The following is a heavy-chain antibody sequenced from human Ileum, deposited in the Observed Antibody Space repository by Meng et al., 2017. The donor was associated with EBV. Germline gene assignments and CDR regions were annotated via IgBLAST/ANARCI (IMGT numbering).Heavy chain of an antibody. D-gene: IGHD4-17*01. J-gene: IGHJ4*02. CDR2: IYHSGST. CDR1: GDSISSNNW. CDR3: ASGRDYAWHS. V-gene: IGHV4-4*02. Sequence: QVLRQESGPGLVKPSGTLSLTCAVSGDSISSNNWWSWVRQPPGKGLEWIGEIYHSGSTNYNPSFKSRVTMSVDKSKNQISLNLSSVTAADTAVYYCASGRDYAWHSWGRGTLVTVSS.